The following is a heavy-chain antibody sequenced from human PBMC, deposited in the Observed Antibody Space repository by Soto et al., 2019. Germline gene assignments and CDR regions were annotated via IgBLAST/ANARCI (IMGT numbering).Heavy chain of an antibody. CDR2: IIPIFGTA. CDR1: SSA. Sequence: SSAVGWARQAPGQGLEWMGGIIPIFGTANYAQKFQGRVTITADKSTSTAYMELSSLRSEDTAVYYCARDRFDDWGHGTLVTVSS. J-gene: IGHJ4*01. CDR3: ARDRFDD. V-gene: IGHV1-69*06.